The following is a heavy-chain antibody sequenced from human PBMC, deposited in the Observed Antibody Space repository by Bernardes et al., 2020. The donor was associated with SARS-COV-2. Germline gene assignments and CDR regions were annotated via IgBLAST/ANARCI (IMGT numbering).Heavy chain of an antibody. J-gene: IGHJ3*01. Sequence: GGSLRLSCAASGFTLKSYSMNWVRQVPGKGLEWVSSIHWSGFYIYYADSMRGRFTISRDNAKNSLHLEMDSLRAEDTAVYYCAREPGRDSLGLDVWGQGTMVTVSS. V-gene: IGHV3-21*01. CDR1: GFTLKSYS. CDR3: AREPGRDSLGLDV. CDR2: IHWSGFYI. D-gene: IGHD2-21*02.